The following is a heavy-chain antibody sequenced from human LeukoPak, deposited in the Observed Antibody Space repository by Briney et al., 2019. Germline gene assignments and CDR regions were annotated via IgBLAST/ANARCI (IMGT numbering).Heavy chain of an antibody. CDR3: GRHGSSGRTGYYFGMDV. CDR1: GDSISSGTHY. V-gene: IGHV4-30-2*01. J-gene: IGHJ6*02. CDR2: IYPSGNT. D-gene: IGHD3-10*01. Sequence: PSETLSLTCNVSGDSISSGTHYWNWLRQPPGKGLDWIGYIYPSGNTYYNPSLKSRVTISVDRSKNDFSLKLSSVTAADTAVYYCGRHGSSGRTGYYFGMDVWGQGTTVTVSS.